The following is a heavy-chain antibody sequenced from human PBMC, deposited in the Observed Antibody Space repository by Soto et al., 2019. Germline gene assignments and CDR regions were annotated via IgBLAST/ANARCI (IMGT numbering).Heavy chain of an antibody. V-gene: IGHV1-18*04. CDR1: GYIFTGYG. CDR3: VRGGSGYHTRHGFAGTMDV. CDR2: ISPYNGHT. J-gene: IGHJ6*02. D-gene: IGHD3-22*01. Sequence: QAQVVQSGDEVKKPGASVKVSCKASGYIFTGYGISWVRQAPGQGLEWMGWISPYNGHTEFAQRLQGRLTLTTDTSTTTAFMELSNLRSDDTAVYYCVRGGSGYHTRHGFAGTMDVWGQGTTVTVSS.